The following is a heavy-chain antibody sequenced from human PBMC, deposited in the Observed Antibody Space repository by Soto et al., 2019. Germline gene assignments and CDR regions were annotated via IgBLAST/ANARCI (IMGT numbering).Heavy chain of an antibody. Sequence: QMQLVQSGPEVKKPGTSVKVSCKASGFTFTSSAVQWVRQARGQRLEWIGWIVVGSGNTNYAQKFQERVTITRDMSTSTAYMELSSLRSEDTAVYYCAAELDGRCLFDYWGQGTLVTVSS. CDR2: IVVGSGNT. D-gene: IGHD1-1*01. CDR1: GFTFTSSA. CDR3: AAELDGRCLFDY. J-gene: IGHJ4*02. V-gene: IGHV1-58*01.